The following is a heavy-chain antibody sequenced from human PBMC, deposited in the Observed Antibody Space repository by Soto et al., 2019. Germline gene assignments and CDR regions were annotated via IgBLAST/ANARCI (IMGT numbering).Heavy chain of an antibody. J-gene: IGHJ6*02. V-gene: IGHV3-33*01. CDR2: IWYDGSNK. CDR1: GFTFSSYG. CDR3: ARDDGFEGYSSSWYVGFKGIYYYGMDV. D-gene: IGHD6-13*01. Sequence: PGGSLRLSCAASGFTFSSYGMHWVRQAPGKGLEWVAVIWYDGSNKYYADSVKGRFTISRDNSKNTLYLQMNSLRAEDTAVYYCARDDGFEGYSSSWYVGFKGIYYYGMDVWGQGTTVTVSS.